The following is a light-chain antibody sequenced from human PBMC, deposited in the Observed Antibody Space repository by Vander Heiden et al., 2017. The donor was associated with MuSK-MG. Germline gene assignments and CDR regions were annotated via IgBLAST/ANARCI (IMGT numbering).Light chain of an antibody. V-gene: IGLV2-14*03. CDR1: SNDVGGYNY. J-gene: IGLJ2*01. Sequence: QSALPQPASVSGSPGQSITISCSGTSNDVGGYNYVSWYQQHPGEVPKLIIFDVSNRPSGVSDRFSGSKSGNTASLIISGLQAEDEADYYCSSYTKTSLGVVFGGGTKLTVL. CDR3: SSYTKTSLGVV. CDR2: DVS.